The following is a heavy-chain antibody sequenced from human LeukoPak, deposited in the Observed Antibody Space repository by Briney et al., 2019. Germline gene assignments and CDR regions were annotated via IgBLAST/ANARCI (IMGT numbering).Heavy chain of an antibody. Sequence: GGSMRLSCVASGFIFTDYWMHWVRQGPGKELVWVARISGDGRGTTYADSVKGRFTISRDNAKNSLYLQMNSLRAEDTAVYYCAREFIVGFDYWGQGTLVTVSS. J-gene: IGHJ4*02. CDR3: AREFIVGFDY. CDR2: ISGDGRGT. CDR1: GFIFTDYW. V-gene: IGHV3-74*01. D-gene: IGHD3-22*01.